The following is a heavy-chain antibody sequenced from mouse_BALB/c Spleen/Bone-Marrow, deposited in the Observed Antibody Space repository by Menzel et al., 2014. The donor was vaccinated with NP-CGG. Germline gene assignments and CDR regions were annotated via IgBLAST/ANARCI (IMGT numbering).Heavy chain of an antibody. J-gene: IGHJ3*01. D-gene: IGHD2-4*01. Sequence: QVQLQQSRAELVRPGASVKLSCKASGYTFTSYWMNWVKPRPEQGLEWIGRIDPYDSETHYNQKFKDKAILTVGKSSSTAYMQLSSLTSEDSAVYYCARGRDYDVFSYWGQGTLVTVSA. CDR3: ARGRDYDVFSY. CDR2: IDPYDSET. CDR1: GYTFTSYW. V-gene: IGHV1-52*01.